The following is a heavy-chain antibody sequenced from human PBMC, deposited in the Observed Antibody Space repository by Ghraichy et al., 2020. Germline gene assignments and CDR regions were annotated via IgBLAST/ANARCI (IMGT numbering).Heavy chain of an antibody. CDR3: ARDLADVLTGFPYFFDS. CDR1: GGSIQSYY. V-gene: IGHV4-59*01. CDR2: FSYSSGSS. J-gene: IGHJ4*02. D-gene: IGHD3-9*01. Sequence: ESLNISCSVSGGSIQSYYWNWIRQTPGKGLEWIGYFSYSSGSSDYNPSLKSRVTISVDTPKNRVSLKLSSVTPEDTAIYYCARDLADVLTGFPYFFDSWGPGILVTVSS.